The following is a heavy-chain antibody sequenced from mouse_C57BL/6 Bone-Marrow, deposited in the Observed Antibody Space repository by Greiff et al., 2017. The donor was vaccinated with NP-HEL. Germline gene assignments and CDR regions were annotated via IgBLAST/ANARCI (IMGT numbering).Heavy chain of an antibody. CDR2: ISDGGSYT. J-gene: IGHJ2*01. V-gene: IGHV5-4*03. Sequence: EVKLVESGGGLVKPGGSLKLSCAASGFTFSSYAMSWVRQTPEKRLEWVATISDGGSYTYYPDNVKGRFTISRDNAKNNRYLQMSHLKSEDTAMYDCALLLRSPKDFDYWGQGTTLTVSS. CDR1: GFTFSSYA. D-gene: IGHD1-1*01. CDR3: ALLLRSPKDFDY.